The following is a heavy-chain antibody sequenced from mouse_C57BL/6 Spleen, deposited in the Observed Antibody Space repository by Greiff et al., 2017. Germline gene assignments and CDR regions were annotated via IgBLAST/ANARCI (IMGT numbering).Heavy chain of an antibody. CDR2: IYPGGGYT. CDR3: ARDYDGYYWFAY. CDR1: GYTFTNYW. D-gene: IGHD2-3*01. V-gene: IGHV1-63*01. Sequence: VQLQESGAELVRPGTSVKMSCKASGYTFTNYWIGWAKQRPGHGLEWIGDIYPGGGYTNYNEKFKGKATLTADKSSSTAYMQFSSLTSEDSAIYYCARDYDGYYWFAYWGQGTLVTVSA. J-gene: IGHJ3*01.